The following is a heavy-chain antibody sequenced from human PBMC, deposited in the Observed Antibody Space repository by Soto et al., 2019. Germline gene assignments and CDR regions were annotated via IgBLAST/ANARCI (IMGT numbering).Heavy chain of an antibody. V-gene: IGHV1-69*06. CDR1: GGTFSSYA. J-gene: IGHJ3*02. Sequence: SVKVSCKASGGTFSSYAISWVRQAPGQGLEWMGGVIPIFGTANYAQKFQGRVTVTADKSTSTAYMELSSLGSGEPAVKYCAKNIHYCTNGVCYWGDEAFDTWGQGTMGTV. CDR3: AKNIHYCTNGVCYWGDEAFDT. CDR2: VIPIFGTA. D-gene: IGHD2-8*01.